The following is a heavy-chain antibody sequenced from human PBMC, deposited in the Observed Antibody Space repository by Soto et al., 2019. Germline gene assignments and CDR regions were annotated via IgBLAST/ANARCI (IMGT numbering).Heavy chain of an antibody. CDR3: ARDLSPQIDY. J-gene: IGHJ4*02. CDR2: MNPNSGNT. CDR1: GYTFTSYD. V-gene: IGHV1-8*01. Sequence: GASVKVSCKASGYTFTSYDINWVRQATGQGFEWMGWMNPNSGNTGYAQKFQGRVTITRDTSASTAYMELSSLRSEDTAVYYCARDLSPQIDYWGQGTLVTVSS.